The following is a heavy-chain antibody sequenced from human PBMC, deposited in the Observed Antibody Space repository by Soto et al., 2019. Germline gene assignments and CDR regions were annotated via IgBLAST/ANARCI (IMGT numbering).Heavy chain of an antibody. J-gene: IGHJ6*02. CDR1: GGSISSYY. CDR2: IYTSGST. CDR3: ARGMAGRFRSNPYYSYGMDV. V-gene: IGHV4-4*07. Sequence: PSETLSLTCTVSGGSISSYYWSWIRQPAGKGLEWIGRIYTSGSTNYNPSLKSRVTMSVDTSKNQFSLKLSSVTAADTAVYYRARGMAGRFRSNPYYSYGMDVWGQGTTVTVSS. D-gene: IGHD4-4*01.